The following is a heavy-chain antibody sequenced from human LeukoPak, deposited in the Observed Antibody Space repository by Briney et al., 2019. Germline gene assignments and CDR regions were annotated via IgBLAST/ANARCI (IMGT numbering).Heavy chain of an antibody. Sequence: SEALSLTCTVAGGSIRSSSYYWGWIRQPPGKGLEWIGSIYYSGSTYYNPSLKSRVTISVDTSKNQFSLKLSSVTAADTAVYYCARDLYSSRTNDAFVIWGQGTMVTVSS. CDR1: GGSIRSSSYY. V-gene: IGHV4-39*07. J-gene: IGHJ3*02. CDR3: ARDLYSSRTNDAFVI. D-gene: IGHD6-13*01. CDR2: IYYSGST.